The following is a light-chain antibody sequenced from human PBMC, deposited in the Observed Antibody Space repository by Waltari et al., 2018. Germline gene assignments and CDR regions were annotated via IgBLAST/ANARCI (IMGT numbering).Light chain of an antibody. CDR3: LQDYSYPYT. Sequence: AIQMTQSPSSLSASVGDRVTLSCRASQGIRDDLGWYQQKPGKAPKLLIYGASSLRSGVPSRFSGSGSGTDFTLTISSLQPEDFATYYCLQDYSYPYTFGQGTKLEIK. CDR2: GAS. CDR1: QGIRDD. V-gene: IGKV1-6*01. J-gene: IGKJ2*01.